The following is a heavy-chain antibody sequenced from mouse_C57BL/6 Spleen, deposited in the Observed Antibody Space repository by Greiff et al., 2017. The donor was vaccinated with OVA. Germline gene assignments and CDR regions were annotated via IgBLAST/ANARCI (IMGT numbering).Heavy chain of an antibody. D-gene: IGHD1-1*01. CDR2: INPNNGGT. CDR1: GYTFTDYN. CDR3: ARSNLLITTVVDV. J-gene: IGHJ1*03. Sequence: VQLQQSGPELVKPGASVKMSCKASGYTFTDYNMHWVKQSHGKSLEWIGYINPNNGGTSYNQKFKGKATLTVNKSSSTAYMELRSLTSEDSAVYYCARSNLLITTVVDVWGTGTTVTVSS. V-gene: IGHV1-22*01.